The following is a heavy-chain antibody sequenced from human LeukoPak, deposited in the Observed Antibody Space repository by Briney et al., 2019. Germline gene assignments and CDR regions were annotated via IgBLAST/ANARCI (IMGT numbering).Heavy chain of an antibody. J-gene: IGHJ4*02. CDR3: ARVLSSGYYYPGYFDY. CDR1: GFTFSSYE. D-gene: IGHD3-22*01. Sequence: PGGPLRLSCAASGFTFSSYEMNWVRQAPGKGLEWVSYISSSGSTIYYADSVKGRFTISRDNAKNSLYLQMNSLRAEDTAVYYCARVLSSGYYYPGYFDYWGQGTLVTVSS. CDR2: ISSSGSTI. V-gene: IGHV3-48*03.